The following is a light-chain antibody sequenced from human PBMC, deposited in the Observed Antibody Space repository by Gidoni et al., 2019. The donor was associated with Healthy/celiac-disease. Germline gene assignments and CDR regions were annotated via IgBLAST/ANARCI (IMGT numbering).Light chain of an antibody. V-gene: IGKV3-15*01. CDR1: QSVRSN. CDR3: QQYNKWTQYT. J-gene: IGKJ2*01. CDR2: GAS. Sequence: ILMTQSPATLSVSPGERATLSCRASQSVRSNLAWSQQKPGQDPRLLIYGASTRATGIPARFSGSGSGTEFTLTISSLQSEEFAVYYCQQYNKWTQYTFGQGTKLEIK.